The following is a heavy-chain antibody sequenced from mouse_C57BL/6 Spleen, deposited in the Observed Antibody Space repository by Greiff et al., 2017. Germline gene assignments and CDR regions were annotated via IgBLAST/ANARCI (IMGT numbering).Heavy chain of an antibody. J-gene: IGHJ3*01. Sequence: VQLQQSGPELVKPGASVKISCKASGYAFRSSLMNWVKQRPGKGLEWIGRIYPGDGDTFYNGTFKGKATLTADKSSSTAYMQLSSLTSEDYAVDYCGGTDGSSLAWFAYWGQGTLVTVSA. CDR2: IYPGDGDT. D-gene: IGHD1-1*01. CDR1: GYAFRSSL. CDR3: GGTDGSSLAWFAY. V-gene: IGHV1-82*01.